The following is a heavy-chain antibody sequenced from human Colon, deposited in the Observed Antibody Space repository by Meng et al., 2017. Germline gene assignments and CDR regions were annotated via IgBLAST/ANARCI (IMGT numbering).Heavy chain of an antibody. CDR2: IYTSGAT. CDR3: VRGPLYDTSGYYIADLDS. J-gene: IGHJ4*02. D-gene: IGHD3-22*01. CDR1: GGSISSGNYY. V-gene: IGHV4-61*02. Sequence: SETLSLTCSVSGGSISSGNYYYNWIRQPAGKGLEWIGRIYTSGATNYNPSLMSRVTIAIDTSKNVFPLRLTSVTPADTAVYYCVRGPLYDTSGYYIADLDSWGQGTLVTVSS.